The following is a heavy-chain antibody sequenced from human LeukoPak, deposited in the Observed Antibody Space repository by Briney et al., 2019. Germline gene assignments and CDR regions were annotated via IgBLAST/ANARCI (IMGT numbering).Heavy chain of an antibody. J-gene: IGHJ6*03. CDR1: GGTFSSYA. D-gene: IGHD4-11*01. CDR3: AFGYSNYFGYYYYYMDV. Sequence: GASVKVSCKASGGTFSSYAISWVRQAPGQGLEWMGGIIPIFGTANYAQKFQGRVTITMDESTSTAYMELSSLRSEDTAVYYCAFGYSNYFGYYYYYMDVWGKGTTVTVSS. V-gene: IGHV1-69*05. CDR2: IIPIFGTA.